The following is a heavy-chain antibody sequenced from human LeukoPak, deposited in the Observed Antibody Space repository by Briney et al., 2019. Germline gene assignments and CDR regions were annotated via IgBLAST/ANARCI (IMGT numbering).Heavy chain of an antibody. Sequence: PGGSLRLSCAASGFTFSSYSMNWVRQAPGKGLEWVSYISSSGSTIDYADSVKGRFTISRDNGKSSLYLQMDSLRAEDTAVYYCARRLPGYYYYMDVWGQGTTVTVSS. CDR3: ARRLPGYYYYMDV. CDR2: ISSSGSTI. J-gene: IGHJ6*02. D-gene: IGHD3-22*01. CDR1: GFTFSSYS. V-gene: IGHV3-48*01.